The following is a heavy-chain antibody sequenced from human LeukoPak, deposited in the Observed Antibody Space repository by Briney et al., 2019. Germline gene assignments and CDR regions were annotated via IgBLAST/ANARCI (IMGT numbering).Heavy chain of an antibody. J-gene: IGHJ4*02. CDR1: VGSISNSH. V-gene: IGHV4-59*01. CDR2: IYDSENT. CDR3: ATYFVGEGGRGF. D-gene: IGHD1-1*01. Sequence: SETLSLTCTVSVGSISNSHWGLIRQPPGKGLEWIGHIYDSENTYYNPSFKGRVTILADTSKNQFSLQLKSVTAADTAVYYCATYFVGEGGRGFWGQGALVTVSS.